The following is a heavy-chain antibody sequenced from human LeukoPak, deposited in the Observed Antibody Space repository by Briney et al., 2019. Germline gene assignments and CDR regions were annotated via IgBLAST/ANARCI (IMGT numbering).Heavy chain of an antibody. V-gene: IGHV3-30-3*01. Sequence: PGGSLTLPCAAAGFTYSSYAIHWVRQAPGKGLEWVAVISYDGSKKYYADSVRGRFTISRDNPKNTLYLQINSQRADDTAVYYCARERRASVYLEYSGRGNLVTVSS. CDR1: GFTYSSYA. CDR2: ISYDGSKK. CDR3: ARERRASVYLEY. J-gene: IGHJ4*02.